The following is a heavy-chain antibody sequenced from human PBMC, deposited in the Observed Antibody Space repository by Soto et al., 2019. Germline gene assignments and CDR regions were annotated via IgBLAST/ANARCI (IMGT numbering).Heavy chain of an antibody. J-gene: IGHJ3*02. V-gene: IGHV4-61*01. Sequence: SETLSLTCTVSGGSVRSGSDYWSWIRQPPGKGLEWIGYIYYSGSTNYNPSLKSRVTISVDTSKNQFSLKLSSVTAADTAVYYCARGGEAYSGGGVNALDIWGQGTMVTVS. CDR1: GGSVRSGSDY. CDR2: IYYSGST. D-gene: IGHD3-10*01. CDR3: ARGGEAYSGGGVNALDI.